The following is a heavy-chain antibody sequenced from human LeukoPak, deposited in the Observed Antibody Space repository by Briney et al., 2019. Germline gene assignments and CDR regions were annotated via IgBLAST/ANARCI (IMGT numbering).Heavy chain of an antibody. V-gene: IGHV1-46*01. D-gene: IGHD1-26*01. CDR3: ARISGSYYGFDY. CDR2: INPSGGST. CDR1: GYTFTSYY. Sequence: ASVRVSCKASGYTFTSYYMHWVRQAPGQGLEWMGIINPSGGSTSYAQKFQGRVTMTRDTSTSTVYMELSSLRSEDTAVYYCARISGSYYGFDYWGQGTLVTVSS. J-gene: IGHJ4*02.